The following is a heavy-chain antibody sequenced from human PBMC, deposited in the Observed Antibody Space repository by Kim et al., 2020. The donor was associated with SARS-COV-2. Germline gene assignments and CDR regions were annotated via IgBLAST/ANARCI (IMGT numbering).Heavy chain of an antibody. Sequence: GGSLRLSCAASGFTFSNYWMHWVRQAPGKGLEWVASIKPDGSEKRYVDSVRGRFTVSRDNAKKSLFLQMSSPRADDTAIYYCASDTGWHFDNWGQGTLVSVSS. D-gene: IGHD6-19*01. V-gene: IGHV3-7*05. J-gene: IGHJ4*02. CDR1: GFTFSNYW. CDR2: IKPDGSEK. CDR3: ASDTGWHFDN.